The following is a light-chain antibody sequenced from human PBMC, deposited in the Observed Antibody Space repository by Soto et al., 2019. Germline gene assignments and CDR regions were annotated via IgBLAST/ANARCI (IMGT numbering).Light chain of an antibody. V-gene: IGLV2-23*01. J-gene: IGLJ2*01. CDR3: SSYAGAVV. CDR2: EGS. Sequence: QSALTQPASVSGSPGQSITISCTRISSKVGSYNLVSWYQHPPGKAPKLIIYEGSERPSGVSNRFSGAQSGHTASLTISGLQAEDEADYYCSSYAGAVVFGGGTKLTVL. CDR1: SSKVGSYNL.